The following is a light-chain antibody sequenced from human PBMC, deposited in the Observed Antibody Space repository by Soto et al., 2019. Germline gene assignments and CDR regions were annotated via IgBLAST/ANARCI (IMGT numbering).Light chain of an antibody. V-gene: IGKV3-20*01. CDR2: GAS. Sequence: EIVLTQSPGTLSLSPGERATLSCRASQSVSSSYLAWYQQKPGQAPRLLIYGASSRATGIPDRFSGSGSGTDFTLTISRLEPEDFAVYYCQHYGSSSLFTFGPGTKVDVK. J-gene: IGKJ3*01. CDR1: QSVSSSY. CDR3: QHYGSSSLFT.